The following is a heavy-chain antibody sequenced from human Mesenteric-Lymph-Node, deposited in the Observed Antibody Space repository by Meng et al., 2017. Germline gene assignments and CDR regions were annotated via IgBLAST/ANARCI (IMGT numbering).Heavy chain of an antibody. CDR1: GGSISSGDYY. V-gene: IGHV4-30-4*01. CDR3: ARDRKHYGERGWFDP. Sequence: QVQRQEAGPGLVQPSQTLSPPWTVSGGSISSGDYYWSWTRQPPGKGLEWIGYIYYSGSTYSNASLKSRVTISIDRSKNQFSLKLSSVTAADTAVYYCARDRKHYGERGWFDPWGQGTLVTVSS. CDR2: IYYSGST. J-gene: IGHJ5*02. D-gene: IGHD4-17*01.